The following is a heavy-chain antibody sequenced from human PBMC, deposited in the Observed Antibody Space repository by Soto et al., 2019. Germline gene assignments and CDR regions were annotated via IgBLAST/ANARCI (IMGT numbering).Heavy chain of an antibody. V-gene: IGHV4-34*01. J-gene: IGHJ4*02. CDR1: GGSFSGYH. CDR2: VHHSGGT. Sequence: QVQLQQWGAGLLKPSETLSLTCTVYGGSFSGYHYTWIRQPPGKGLEWIGEVHHSGGTNYSPSLASRVTISLDASKNQFSLRLSSATAADTAVYYCTRGYGEQWPTSDYWGQGTLVTVSS. CDR3: TRGYGEQWPTSDY. D-gene: IGHD6-19*01.